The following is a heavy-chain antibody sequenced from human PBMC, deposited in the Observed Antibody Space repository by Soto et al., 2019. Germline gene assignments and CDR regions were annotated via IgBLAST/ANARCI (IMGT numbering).Heavy chain of an antibody. CDR1: GFTFSLYS. J-gene: IGHJ4*02. CDR3: VRARSTDSRPDY. D-gene: IGHD3-22*01. CDR2: ITSSSSYI. Sequence: GGSLRLSCAASGFTFSLYSMIWVRQAPGKGLEWVASITSSSSYIYYEDSLKGRSTISRDNAKNSLFLQLDSLRAEDTAVNLCVRARSTDSRPDYWGQGTLVTVYS. V-gene: IGHV3-21*01.